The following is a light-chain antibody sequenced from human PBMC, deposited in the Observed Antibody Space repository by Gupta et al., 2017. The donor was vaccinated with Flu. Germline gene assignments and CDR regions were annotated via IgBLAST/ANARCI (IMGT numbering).Light chain of an antibody. CDR3: QQSYSTPRT. Sequence: DIQMTQSPSYLSASVGDRVTITCRASQSISSYLNWYQQKPGKAPKLLIYAASYLQSGVPSRFSGSGSGTDFTLTISSLQPEDFATYFCQQSYSTPRTFGGGTKVEI. V-gene: IGKV1-39*01. J-gene: IGKJ4*01. CDR1: QSISSY. CDR2: AAS.